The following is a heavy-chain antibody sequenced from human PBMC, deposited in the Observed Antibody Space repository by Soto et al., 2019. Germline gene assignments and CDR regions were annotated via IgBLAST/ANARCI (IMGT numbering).Heavy chain of an antibody. CDR3: AGTWRSRFDY. Sequence: ASVKVSCKASGYTFTSYYMHWVRQAPGQGLEWMGIIILSGGSTSYAQKFQGRVTMTRDTSTSTVYMELSSVTAADTAVYYCAGTWRSRFDYWGQGTLVTVSS. D-gene: IGHD3-3*01. CDR1: GYTFTSYY. CDR2: IILSGGST. V-gene: IGHV1-46*01. J-gene: IGHJ4*02.